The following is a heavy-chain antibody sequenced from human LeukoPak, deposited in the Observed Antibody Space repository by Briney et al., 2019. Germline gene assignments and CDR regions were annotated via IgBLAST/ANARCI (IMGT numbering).Heavy chain of an antibody. J-gene: IGHJ6*04. CDR2: ISSSGSTI. CDR1: GFTFSSYE. CDR3: AELGITMIGGV. V-gene: IGHV3-48*03. D-gene: IGHD3-10*02. Sequence: GGSLRLSCAASGFTFSSYEMNWVRQAPGKGLEWVSNISSSGSTIYYADSVKGRFTISRDNAKNSLYLQMNSLRAEDTAVYYCAELGITMIGGVWGKGTTVTISS.